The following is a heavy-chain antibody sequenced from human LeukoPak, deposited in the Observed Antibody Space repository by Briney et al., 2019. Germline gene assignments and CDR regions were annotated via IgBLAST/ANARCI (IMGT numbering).Heavy chain of an antibody. CDR1: GFTFSSYA. J-gene: IGHJ4*02. D-gene: IGHD3-16*01. V-gene: IGHV3-30*04. CDR3: ARVISGGLGYFDY. Sequence: GRSLRLSCAASGFTFSSYAMHWVRQAPGKGLEWVAVISYDGSNKYYADSVKGRFTISRDNSKNTLYLQMNSLRAEDTAVYYCARVISGGLGYFDYWGQGTLVTVSS. CDR2: ISYDGSNK.